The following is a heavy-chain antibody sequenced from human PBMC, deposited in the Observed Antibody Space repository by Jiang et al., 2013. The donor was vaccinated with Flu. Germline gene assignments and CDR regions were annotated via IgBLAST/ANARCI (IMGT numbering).Heavy chain of an antibody. D-gene: IGHD5-12*01. V-gene: IGHV4-59*01. CDR3: ARDSRTDSGYDSI. Sequence: LTCTVSGGSISSYYWSWIRQPQGRDWSGLGISITWEHQLXPSLKSRVTISVDTSKNQFSLKLSSVTAADTAVYYCARDSRTDSGYDSIWGQGTLVTVSS. CDR1: GGSISSYY. J-gene: IGHJ4*02. CDR2: SITWEH.